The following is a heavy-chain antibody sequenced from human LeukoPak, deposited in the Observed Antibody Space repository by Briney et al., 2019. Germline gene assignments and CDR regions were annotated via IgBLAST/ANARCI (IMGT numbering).Heavy chain of an antibody. Sequence: PGRSLRLSCAASGFTFSSHGMHWVRQAPGKGLEWVSSISSSSSYIYYADSVKGRFTISRDNAKNSLYLQMNSLRAEDTAVYYCARDGYYYDSSGYYSINGMDVWGQGTTVTVSS. D-gene: IGHD3-22*01. CDR2: ISSSSSYI. CDR3: ARDGYYYDSSGYYSINGMDV. CDR1: GFTFSSHG. J-gene: IGHJ6*02. V-gene: IGHV3-21*06.